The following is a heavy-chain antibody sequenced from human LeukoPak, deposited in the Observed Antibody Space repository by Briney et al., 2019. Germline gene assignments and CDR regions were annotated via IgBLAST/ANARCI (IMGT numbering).Heavy chain of an antibody. J-gene: IGHJ5*02. D-gene: IGHD3-16*02. CDR3: ARDSNADYVWGSYLNWFDP. Sequence: PGGSLRLSCEASGFAFSSYWASWVRQAPGKGLEWVSYISSSSSTIYYADSVKGRFTISRDNAKNSLYLQMNSLRAEDTAVYYCARDSNADYVWGSYLNWFDPWGQGTLVTVSS. CDR2: ISSSSSTI. CDR1: GFAFSSYW. V-gene: IGHV3-48*01.